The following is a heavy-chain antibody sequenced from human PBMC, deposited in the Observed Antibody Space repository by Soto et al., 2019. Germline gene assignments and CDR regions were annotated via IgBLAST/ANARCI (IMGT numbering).Heavy chain of an antibody. J-gene: IGHJ5*02. V-gene: IGHV1-3*01. CDR2: INAGNFNT. CDR3: SRDPAYRYGNT. D-gene: IGHD5-18*01. CDR1: GYTFTSYA. Sequence: ASVKVSCKASGYTFTSYAMNWVRQAPGQSLELMGWINAGNFNTEYSQKFQGRFTITMYTSAITFYMELISLRSEDTAVYYCSRDPAYRYGNTWGQGTLVTVSS.